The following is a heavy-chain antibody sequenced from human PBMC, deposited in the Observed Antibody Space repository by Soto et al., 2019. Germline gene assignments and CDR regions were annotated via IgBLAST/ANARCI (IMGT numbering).Heavy chain of an antibody. V-gene: IGHV5-51*01. CDR3: ARQYHPYIMDV. Sequence: PGESLKISCKGSGYSFTSNWIAWVRQMPGKGLEWMGIIYPDDSDTRYSPSFQGQVTISADKSISTAYVQWSSLKASDTAMYYCARQYHPYIMDVWGQGTTVTVS. D-gene: IGHD4-4*01. J-gene: IGHJ6*02. CDR1: GYSFTSNW. CDR2: IYPDDSDT.